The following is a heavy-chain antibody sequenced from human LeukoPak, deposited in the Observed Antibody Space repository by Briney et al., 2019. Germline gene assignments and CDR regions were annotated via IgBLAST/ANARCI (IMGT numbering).Heavy chain of an antibody. CDR2: ISVGAEYI. D-gene: IGHD3-3*01. J-gene: IGHJ4*02. Sequence: GGSLRLSCAASGFTFSSYEMNWVRQAPGKGLEWVSTISVGAEYIFYADSVKGRFTISRDDSNNALYLQMHSLRAEDTALYYCASGPPFLKYFEYRGQGTLVTVSS. CDR3: ASGPPFLKYFEY. CDR1: GFTFSSYE. V-gene: IGHV3-23*01.